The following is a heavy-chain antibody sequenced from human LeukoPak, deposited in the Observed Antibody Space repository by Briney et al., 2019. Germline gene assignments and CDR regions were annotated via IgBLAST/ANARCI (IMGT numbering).Heavy chain of an antibody. V-gene: IGHV3-23*01. CDR2: ISASGGST. CDR1: GFTFRNYV. Sequence: GGSLRLSCEVSGFTFRNYVMSWVRQAPGKGLEWVSVISASGGSTYYADSVKGRFTISRDNSRNTLHLQVSSLRAEDTAVYYCAKGDSSGWYYFDYWGQGTLVTVSS. CDR3: AKGDSSGWYYFDY. D-gene: IGHD6-19*01. J-gene: IGHJ4*02.